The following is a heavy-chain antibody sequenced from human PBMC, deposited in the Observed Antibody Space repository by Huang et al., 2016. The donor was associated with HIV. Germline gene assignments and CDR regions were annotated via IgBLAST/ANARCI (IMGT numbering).Heavy chain of an antibody. CDR3: ARLPGSITMIRRVITDPY. Sequence: QLQLQESGPGLVKPSETLSLTCTVSGGSIRSDNYYWGWLRQPPGKGLEWIGSIYYNGSTYYNPSLKRRVTITVDTSKNHCSLRMRSVTAADTAVYYCARLPGSITMIRRVITDPYWGQGTLVTVSS. V-gene: IGHV4-39*02. J-gene: IGHJ4*02. CDR1: GGSIRSDNYY. CDR2: IYYNGST. D-gene: IGHD3-10*01.